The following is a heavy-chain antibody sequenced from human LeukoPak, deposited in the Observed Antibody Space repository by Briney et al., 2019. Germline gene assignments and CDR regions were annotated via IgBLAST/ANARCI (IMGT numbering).Heavy chain of an antibody. CDR3: ARRWAGTFDY. CDR1: GGSISSYY. V-gene: IGHV4-59*08. D-gene: IGHD1-7*01. CDR2: IYYSGST. J-gene: IGHJ4*02. Sequence: SSETLSLTCTVSGGSISSYYWSWIRQPPGKGLEWIGYIYYSGSTNYNPSLKSRVTISVDTSKNQFSLKLSSVTAADTAVYYCARRWAGTFDYWGQGTLVTVSS.